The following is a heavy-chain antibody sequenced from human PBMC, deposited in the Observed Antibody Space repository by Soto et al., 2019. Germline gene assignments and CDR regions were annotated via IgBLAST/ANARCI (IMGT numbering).Heavy chain of an antibody. D-gene: IGHD6-13*01. CDR2: ISGSGGST. CDR1: EFTFSSYG. Sequence: GGSLRLSCAASEFTFSSYGMSWVRQAPGKGLEWVSTISGSGGSTYYADSVKGRFTISRDNSKNTLYLQMNSLGAEDTSLYYCAKDLYPRAPRQQLARLDYWGQGTLVTVSS. CDR3: AKDLYPRAPRQQLARLDY. J-gene: IGHJ4*02. V-gene: IGHV3-23*01.